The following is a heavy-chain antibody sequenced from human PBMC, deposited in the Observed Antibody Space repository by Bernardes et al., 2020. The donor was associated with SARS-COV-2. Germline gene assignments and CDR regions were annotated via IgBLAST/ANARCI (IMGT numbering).Heavy chain of an antibody. J-gene: IGHJ6*02. CDR2: IWYDGSNK. Sequence: GGSLRLSCAASGFTFSSYGMHWVRQAPGKGLEWVAVIWYDGSNKYYADSVKGRFTISRDYSKNTLYLQMNSLRAEDTAVYYCARDRITMVRGVILYYYGMDVWGQGTTVTVSS. D-gene: IGHD3-10*01. CDR3: ARDRITMVRGVILYYYGMDV. CDR1: GFTFSSYG. V-gene: IGHV3-33*01.